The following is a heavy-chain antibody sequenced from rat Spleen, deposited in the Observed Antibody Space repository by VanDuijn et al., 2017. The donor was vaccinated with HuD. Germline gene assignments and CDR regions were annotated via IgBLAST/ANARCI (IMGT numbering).Heavy chain of an antibody. D-gene: IGHD5-1*01. J-gene: IGHJ2*01. CDR1: GFTFTNQD. CDR3: ASLGADY. Sequence: EVQLVESGGGLVQPGRSLKFSCTASGFTFTNQDMHWIRQAPTKGLEWVASIRPSGDPTYYRDSVKGRFTISRDNAQGTLYLQMDSLRSEETATYYCASLGADYWGQGVMVTVSS. V-gene: IGHV5-19*01. CDR2: IRPSGDPT.